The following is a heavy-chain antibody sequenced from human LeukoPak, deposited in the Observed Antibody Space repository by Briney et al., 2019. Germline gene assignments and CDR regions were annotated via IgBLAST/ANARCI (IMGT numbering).Heavy chain of an antibody. Sequence: GGSLRLSCVASGFTLSSYWMHWVRQAPGKGLVWVSRTNSDVSSTSYADSVKGRFTISRDNAKNTLYLQMNRLRAEDTAVYYCAREYSSGWYAGKFDYWGQGTLVTVSS. CDR1: GFTLSSYW. D-gene: IGHD6-19*01. CDR2: TNSDVSST. J-gene: IGHJ4*02. V-gene: IGHV3-74*01. CDR3: AREYSSGWYAGKFDY.